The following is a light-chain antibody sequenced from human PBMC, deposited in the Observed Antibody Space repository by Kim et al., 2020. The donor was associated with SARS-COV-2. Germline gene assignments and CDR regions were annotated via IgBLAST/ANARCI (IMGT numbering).Light chain of an antibody. Sequence: QSITISCTGTISNSGSYNYVSWHQQHPGKAPKLMIYDVNKRPSGISSRFSGSKSGSTASLTISGLQSEDEADYYCSSFTTRSTLVFGGGTQLTVL. CDR3: SSFTTRSTLV. V-gene: IGLV2-14*03. CDR2: DVN. CDR1: ISNSGSYNY. J-gene: IGLJ3*02.